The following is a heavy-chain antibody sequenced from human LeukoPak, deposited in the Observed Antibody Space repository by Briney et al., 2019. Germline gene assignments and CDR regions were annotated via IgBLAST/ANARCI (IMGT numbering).Heavy chain of an antibody. CDR2: IYYSGST. J-gene: IGHJ3*02. V-gene: IGHV4-59*08. Sequence: SETLSLTCTTSGVSINRFYWSWVRQPPGKGLEWIGYIYYSGSTNYNPSLKSRVTISVDTSKNQFSLKLSSVTAADTAVYYCASSPYLYDAFDNWGQGTMVTVSS. CDR3: ASSPYLYDAFDN. D-gene: IGHD2/OR15-2a*01. CDR1: GVSINRFY.